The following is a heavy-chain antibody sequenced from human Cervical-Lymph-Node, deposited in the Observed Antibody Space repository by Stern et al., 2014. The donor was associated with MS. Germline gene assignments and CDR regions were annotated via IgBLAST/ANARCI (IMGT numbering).Heavy chain of an antibody. D-gene: IGHD2-2*01. CDR2: ILSDGTNS. Sequence: QVQLVQSGGGVVQPGRSLRLSCAASGFTFSTYGMHWVRQAPGKGLEWVAVILSDGTNSLYADSGKGRFTISRDNSKNTLYLQMNTLRTEDTAVYYCAREAPVEPAATDAFDIWGRGTMVAVSS. J-gene: IGHJ3*02. CDR1: GFTFSTYG. V-gene: IGHV3-33*01. CDR3: AREAPVEPAATDAFDI.